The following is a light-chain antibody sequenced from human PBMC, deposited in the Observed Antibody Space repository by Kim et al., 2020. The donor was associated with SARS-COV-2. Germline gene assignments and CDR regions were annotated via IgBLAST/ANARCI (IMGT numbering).Light chain of an antibody. CDR1: NIGDKS. V-gene: IGLV3-21*04. CDR2: YDS. Sequence: PGKTATITCGGNNIGDKSVHWHQQKSGQAPVLVIFYDSDRPSGVPERFSGSNSGNMATLTITRVEAGDEADYYCQVWDRSTNGAVFGGGTQLTVL. J-gene: IGLJ7*01. CDR3: QVWDRSTNGAV.